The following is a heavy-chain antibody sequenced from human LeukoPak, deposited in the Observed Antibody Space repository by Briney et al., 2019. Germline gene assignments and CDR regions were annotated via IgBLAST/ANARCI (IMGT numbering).Heavy chain of an antibody. CDR2: INHSGRN. CDR1: GGSFSGYY. D-gene: IGHD2-15*01. V-gene: IGHV4-34*01. J-gene: IGHJ6*02. CDR3: ARDPRYCSGGSCYGYGMDV. Sequence: NASETLSLTCAVYGGSFSGYYWTWIRQPPGRGLEWIGEINHSGRNNYNPSLKSRVTISVDTSKNQISLKLSSVTAADTAVYYCARDPRYCSGGSCYGYGMDVWGQGTTVTVSS.